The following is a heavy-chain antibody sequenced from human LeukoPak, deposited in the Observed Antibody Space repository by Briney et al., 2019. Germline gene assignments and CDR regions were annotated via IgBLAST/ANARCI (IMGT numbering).Heavy chain of an antibody. J-gene: IGHJ4*02. CDR1: GFTFSSYW. CDR3: ARGGSSGPSSWVDY. Sequence: GGSLRLSCAVSGFTFSSYWIHWVRQAPGKGLEWVAVISYDGSNKYYADSVKGRFTISRDNSKNTLYLQMNSLRAEDTAVYYCARGGSSGPSSWVDYWGQGTLVTVSS. CDR2: ISYDGSNK. D-gene: IGHD6-19*01. V-gene: IGHV3-30-3*01.